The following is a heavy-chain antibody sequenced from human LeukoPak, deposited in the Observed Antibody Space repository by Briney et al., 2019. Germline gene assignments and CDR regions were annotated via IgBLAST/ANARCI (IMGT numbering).Heavy chain of an antibody. V-gene: IGHV3-48*02. J-gene: IGHJ4*02. CDR2: VSSSSSTI. Sequence: PGGSRRLSCAASGFTFSSYSMNWVRQAPGKGLEWVSYVSSSSSTIYYADSVKGRFTISRDNAKNSLYLQMNSLRDEDTAVYYCASSFSGPGQYYFDYWGQGTLVTVSS. CDR3: ASSFSGPGQYYFDY. CDR1: GFTFSSYS.